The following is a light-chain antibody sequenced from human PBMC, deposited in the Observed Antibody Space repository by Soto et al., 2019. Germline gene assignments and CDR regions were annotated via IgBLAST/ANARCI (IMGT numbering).Light chain of an antibody. V-gene: IGLV4-69*01. CDR1: SGHSSYA. J-gene: IGLJ2*01. CDR3: QTWGAGFSVV. CDR2: VNTDGSH. Sequence: QPVLTQSPSASASLGASVKLICTLSSGHSSYAIAWHQQQPEKGPRYLMKVNTDGSHNKGDGIPDRFSGSSSGAERYLTISSLQSEDEADYYCQTWGAGFSVVFGGGTKLTVL.